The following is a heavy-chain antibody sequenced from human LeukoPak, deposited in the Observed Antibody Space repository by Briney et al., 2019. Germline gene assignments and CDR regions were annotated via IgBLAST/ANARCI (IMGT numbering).Heavy chain of an antibody. J-gene: IGHJ6*02. D-gene: IGHD3-10*01. Sequence: PSETLSLTCTVSGGSISSYYWSWIRQPPGKGLEWIGYIYYSGNTNYNPSLKSRVTISVDTSKNQFSLKLSSVTAADTAVYYCAKCGRITMVRGYYGMDVWGQGTTVTVSS. CDR2: IYYSGNT. CDR1: GGSISSYY. CDR3: AKCGRITMVRGYYGMDV. V-gene: IGHV4-59*08.